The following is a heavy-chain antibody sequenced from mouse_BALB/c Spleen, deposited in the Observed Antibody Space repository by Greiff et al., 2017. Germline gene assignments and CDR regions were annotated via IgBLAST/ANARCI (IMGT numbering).Heavy chain of an antibody. V-gene: IGHV14-4*02. D-gene: IGHD2-1*01. Sequence: VQLQQSGAELVRSGASVKLSCTASGFNIKDYYMHWVKQRPEQGLEWIGWIDPENGDTEYAPKFQGKATMTADTSSNTAYLQLSSLTSEDTAVYYCNAYLTTDWYFDVWGAGTTVTVSS. CDR1: GFNIKDYY. J-gene: IGHJ1*01. CDR2: IDPENGDT. CDR3: NAYLTTDWYFDV.